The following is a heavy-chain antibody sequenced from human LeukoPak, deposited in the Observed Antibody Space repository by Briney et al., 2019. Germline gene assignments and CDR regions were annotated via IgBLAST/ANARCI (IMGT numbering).Heavy chain of an antibody. J-gene: IGHJ4*02. CDR3: ARDRYSGYDSGPDY. V-gene: IGHV3-30-3*01. Sequence: PGRSLRLSCAASGFTFSSYAMHWVRQAPGKGLEWVAVISYDGSNKYYTDSVKGRFTISRDNAKNSLYLQMNSLRAEDTAVYYCARDRYSGYDSGPDYWGQGTLVTVSS. CDR1: GFTFSSYA. CDR2: ISYDGSNK. D-gene: IGHD5-12*01.